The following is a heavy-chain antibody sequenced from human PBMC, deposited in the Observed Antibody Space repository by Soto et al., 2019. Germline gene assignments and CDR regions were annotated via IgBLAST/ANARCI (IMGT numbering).Heavy chain of an antibody. CDR3: ARDPTPTYGPGPSAP. CDR1: GGPFSSYA. Sequence: GPSVTVSCKASGGPFSSYAMSWGRQAPGQGLEWMGWISAYNGNTNYAQKLQGRVTITTDTSTSTAYMELRSLRSDDTAVYYCARDPTPTYGPGPSAPWGQGTLVTVSS. V-gene: IGHV1-18*01. D-gene: IGHD3-10*01. CDR2: ISAYNGNT. J-gene: IGHJ5*02.